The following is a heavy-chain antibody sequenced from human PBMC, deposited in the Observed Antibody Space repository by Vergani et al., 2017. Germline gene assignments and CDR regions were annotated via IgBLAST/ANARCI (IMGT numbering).Heavy chain of an antibody. CDR2: ISGSGGST. J-gene: IGHJ6*02. CDR1: GFTFNHYA. CDR3: AKATPRNSGYDYRYYYHGMDV. D-gene: IGHD5-12*01. Sequence: EVQLLESGGDLVQPGGSLRLSCAASGFTFNHYAMNWVRQAPGKGLEWVSGISGSGGSTYYAGSVKGRFTISRDSSKNTLYLQMNSLSAGDMAVYYCAKATPRNSGYDYRYYYHGMDVWGQGTTVTVSS. V-gene: IGHV3-23*01.